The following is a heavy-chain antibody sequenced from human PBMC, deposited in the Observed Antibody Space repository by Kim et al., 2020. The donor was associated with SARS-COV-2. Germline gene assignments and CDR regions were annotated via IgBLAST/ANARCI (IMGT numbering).Heavy chain of an antibody. J-gene: IGHJ4*02. CDR1: GYTFTGYY. CDR2: INPNSGGT. V-gene: IGHV1-2*02. Sequence: ASVKVSCKASGYTFTGYYMHWVRQAPGQGLEWMGWINPNSGGTNYAQKFQGRVTMTRDTSISTAYMELSRLRSDDTAVYYCAREVWGSGWYSFDYWGQGTLVTVSS. CDR3: AREVWGSGWYSFDY. D-gene: IGHD6-19*01.